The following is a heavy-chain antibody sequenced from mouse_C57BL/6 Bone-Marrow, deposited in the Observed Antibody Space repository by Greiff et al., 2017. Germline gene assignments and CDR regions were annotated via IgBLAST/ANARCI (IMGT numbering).Heavy chain of an antibody. CDR1: GYTFTSYW. D-gene: IGHD2-1*01. CDR2: IYPVSGST. Sequence: QVQLQQPGAELVKPGASVKMSCKASGYTFTSYWITWVKQRPGQGLEWIGDIYPVSGSTNYNEKFQSKATLTVDTSSSPAYMQLSILTSEDSAVFYCARVPIYYFFYFDYWGQGTTLTVSS. J-gene: IGHJ2*01. CDR3: ARVPIYYFFYFDY. V-gene: IGHV1-55*01.